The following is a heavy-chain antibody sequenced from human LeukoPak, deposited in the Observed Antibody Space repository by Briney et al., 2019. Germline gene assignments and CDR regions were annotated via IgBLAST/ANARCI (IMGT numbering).Heavy chain of an antibody. CDR1: GFTFSSYA. CDR2: ISGSGGST. D-gene: IGHD2-21*01. CDR3: ATAYCGGDCSGY. Sequence: GGSLRLSCAASGFTFSSYAMSWVRQAPGKGLEWVSAISGSGGSTYYADSVKGRFTISRDNSKNTLYLQMNSLRAEDTAVYYCATAYCGGDCSGYWGQGTLVTVSS. J-gene: IGHJ4*02. V-gene: IGHV3-23*01.